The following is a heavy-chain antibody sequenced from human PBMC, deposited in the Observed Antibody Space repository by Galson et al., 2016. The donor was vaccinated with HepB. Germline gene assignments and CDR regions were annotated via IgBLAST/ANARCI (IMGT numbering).Heavy chain of an antibody. J-gene: IGHJ3*02. V-gene: IGHV4-59*01. CDR1: GGSFSTYY. Sequence: SETLSLTCTVSGGSFSTYYWSWIRQSPGKGLEWLGYIYHSGTTNYNPSLNSRVTISIDTSKNQFSLKLRSVTTADSAVYYCARYDFWSGHYHDAFDIWGQGTMVTVSS. CDR2: IYHSGTT. CDR3: ARYDFWSGHYHDAFDI. D-gene: IGHD3-3*01.